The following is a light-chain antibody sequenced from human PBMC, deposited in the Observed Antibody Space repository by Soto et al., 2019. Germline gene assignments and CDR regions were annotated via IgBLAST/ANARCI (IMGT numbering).Light chain of an antibody. Sequence: EIVMTQSPATLSVSPGKRATLSCRASQSVSSNLAWYQQKPGQAPRLLIYDASNRATGIPARFSGSGSGTDFTLTISSLEPEDFAVYYCQQRSNFGPGTKVDIK. V-gene: IGKV3-11*01. CDR3: QQRSN. CDR2: DAS. CDR1: QSVSSN. J-gene: IGKJ3*01.